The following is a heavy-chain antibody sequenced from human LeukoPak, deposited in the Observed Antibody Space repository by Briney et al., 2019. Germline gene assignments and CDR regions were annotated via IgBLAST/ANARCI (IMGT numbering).Heavy chain of an antibody. J-gene: IGHJ4*02. CDR3: ARGGGILTAYSFDY. Sequence: SQTLSLTCTVSGGSTTSGDYYWSWIRQPPGKGLEWIGYIYYSGSTHYNPSLKSRVTISVDTSKTQFSLNLSSVTAADTAVYYCARGGGILTAYSFDYWGQGTLVTVSS. V-gene: IGHV4-30-4*01. D-gene: IGHD3-9*01. CDR2: IYYSGST. CDR1: GGSTTSGDYY.